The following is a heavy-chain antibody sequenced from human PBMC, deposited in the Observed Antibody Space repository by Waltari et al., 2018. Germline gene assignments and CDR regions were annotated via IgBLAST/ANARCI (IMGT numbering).Heavy chain of an antibody. Sequence: EVRLVQSGAELTKPGESPKISWKGSGYKFATYWIAWGGQVPGKGLEWMGIIYPGDSDTRYSPSFEAQVTISADKSISTAYLQWINLEASDTAMYYCVRSMYNWVLGTDRYFDYWGPGTLVAVSS. D-gene: IGHD1-20*01. J-gene: IGHJ4*02. CDR3: VRSMYNWVLGTDRYFDY. V-gene: IGHV5-51*01. CDR1: GYKFATYW. CDR2: IYPGDSDT.